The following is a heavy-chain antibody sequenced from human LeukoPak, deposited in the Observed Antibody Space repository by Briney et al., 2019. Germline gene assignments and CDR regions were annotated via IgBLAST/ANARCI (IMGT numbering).Heavy chain of an antibody. J-gene: IGHJ6*03. V-gene: IGHV3-21*04. CDR2: ISRSSTFI. CDR3: ARYYFDSSDYPQTYYYYYMDV. Sequence: GGPLTLLCAASGFTYSRYSVNWAPQATEEGREWVAYISRSSTFIYSADSVKGRFIIPRDHDKISLVLQLKSLSADDTALLYCARYYFDSSDYPQTYYYYYMDVWGKGTTVTVSS. D-gene: IGHD3-22*01. CDR1: GFTYSRYS.